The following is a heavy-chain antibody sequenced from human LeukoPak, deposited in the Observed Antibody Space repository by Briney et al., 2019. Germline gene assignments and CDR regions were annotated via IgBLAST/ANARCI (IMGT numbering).Heavy chain of an antibody. Sequence: GRSLRLSCAASGFTFSSYGMHWVRQAPGKGLEWVAVISYDGSNKYYADSVKGRFTISRDNSKNTLYLQMNSLRAEDTAVYYCAKDMDSSGCDYWGQGTQVTVSS. CDR3: AKDMDSSGCDY. J-gene: IGHJ4*02. CDR2: ISYDGSNK. V-gene: IGHV3-30*18. D-gene: IGHD6-19*01. CDR1: GFTFSSYG.